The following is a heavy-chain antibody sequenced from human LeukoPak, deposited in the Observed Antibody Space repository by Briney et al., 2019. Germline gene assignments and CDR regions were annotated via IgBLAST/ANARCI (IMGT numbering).Heavy chain of an antibody. CDR1: GFTFSDYY. CDR3: ARWRYRYFDY. Sequence: PGGSLRLSCAASGFTFSDYYMSWIRQAPGKGLEWVSYISDSSYTNYADSVKGRFTISRGNAKNSLYLQMNSLRAEDTAVYYCARWRYRYFDYWGQGTLVTVSS. CDR2: ISDSSYT. V-gene: IGHV3-11*03. J-gene: IGHJ4*02. D-gene: IGHD3-16*02.